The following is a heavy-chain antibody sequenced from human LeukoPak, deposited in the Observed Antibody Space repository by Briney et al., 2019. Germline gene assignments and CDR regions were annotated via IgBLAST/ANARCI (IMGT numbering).Heavy chain of an antibody. D-gene: IGHD3-10*01. CDR3: AKDRQWIYYYGSGSIDGMDV. CDR2: ISGSGGST. J-gene: IGHJ6*02. Sequence: PGGLRLSCAASGFTFSSYAMSWVRQAPGKGLEWVSAISGSGGSTYYADSVKGRFTISRDNSKNTLYLQMNSLRAEDTAVYYCAKDRQWIYYYGSGSIDGMDVWGQGTTVTVSS. V-gene: IGHV3-23*01. CDR1: GFTFSSYA.